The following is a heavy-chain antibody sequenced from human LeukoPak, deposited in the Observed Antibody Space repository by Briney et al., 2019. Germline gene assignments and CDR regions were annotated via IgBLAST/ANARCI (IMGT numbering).Heavy chain of an antibody. V-gene: IGHV4-59*08. CDR2: IYYSGNT. D-gene: IGHD4-17*01. CDR3: ARAYNDYGDYGGWFDP. Sequence: SETLSLTCTVSGDSISGYYWSWIRQTPGKGLEWIGYIYYSGNTDYNPSLKSRVTISVDTSKNQFSLKLSSVTAADTAVYYCARAYNDYGDYGGWFDPWGQGTLVTVSS. J-gene: IGHJ5*02. CDR1: GDSISGYY.